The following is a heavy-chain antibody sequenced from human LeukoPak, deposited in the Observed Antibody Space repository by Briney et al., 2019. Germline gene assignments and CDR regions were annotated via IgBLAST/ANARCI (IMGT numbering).Heavy chain of an antibody. V-gene: IGHV3-21*01. CDR3: ARNVPNWFDP. D-gene: IGHD2-2*01. CDR1: GFTFSSYG. CDR2: ISSSSSYI. Sequence: PGGSLRLSCAASGFTFSSYGMNWVRQAPGKGLEWVSSISSSSSYIYYADSVKGRFTISRDNAKNSLYLQMNSLRAEDTAVYYCARNVPNWFDPWGQGTLVTVSS. J-gene: IGHJ5*02.